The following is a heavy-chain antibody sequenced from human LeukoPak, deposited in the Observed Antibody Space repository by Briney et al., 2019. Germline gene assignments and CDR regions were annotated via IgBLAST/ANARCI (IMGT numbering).Heavy chain of an antibody. CDR3: ARDRSDFWSGYYTDY. D-gene: IGHD3-3*01. CDR2: ISDRGSST. Sequence: GGSLRLSCAASGFTFNDYYMTWIRQAPGKGLEWVSYISDRGSSTYYADSVKGRFTISRDNAKNSLYLQMNSLRAEDTAVYYCARDRSDFWSGYYTDYWGQGTLVTVPS. V-gene: IGHV3-11*01. J-gene: IGHJ4*02. CDR1: GFTFNDYY.